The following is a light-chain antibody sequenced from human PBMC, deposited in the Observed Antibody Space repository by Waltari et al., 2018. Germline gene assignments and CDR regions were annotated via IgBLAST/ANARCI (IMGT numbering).Light chain of an antibody. V-gene: IGLV4-69*01. CDR2: VNADGSE. CDR1: SGYSNYA. Sequence: QLVLTQSPSASASLGASVKLTCPLSSGYSNYAIAWHQQQSEKGPRFLMKVNADGSEKKGDGIPDRFSGSSSGAERCLTISSLQSEDEADYYGQTWGAGIVVFGGGTTLTVL. J-gene: IGLJ2*01. CDR3: QTWGAGIVV.